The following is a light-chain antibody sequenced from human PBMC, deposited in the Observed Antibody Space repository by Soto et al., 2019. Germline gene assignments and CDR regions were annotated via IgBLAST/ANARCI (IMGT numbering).Light chain of an antibody. J-gene: IGLJ1*01. CDR3: SSYGRNLGYV. CDR2: EVS. V-gene: IGLV2-8*01. Sequence: QSALTQPPSASGSPGQSVTISCTGSSSDVGAYNYVSWYRQHPGKAPEVMLYEVSKRPSGVPDRFSGFKSGNTASLTVSGLQAEDEADYYCSSYGRNLGYVFGTGTKVTVL. CDR1: SSDVGAYNY.